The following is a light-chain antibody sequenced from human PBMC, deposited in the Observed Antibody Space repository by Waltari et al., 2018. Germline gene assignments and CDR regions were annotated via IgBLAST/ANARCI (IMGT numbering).Light chain of an antibody. J-gene: IGKJ1*01. CDR2: HAS. V-gene: IGKV3-15*01. CDR3: QQYNHWPPWT. Sequence: ETVMTQSPASLSVSPGERATLSCRARHEINNNLAWYQQRPGQAPRLLIYHASTRATGVPARFSGSGSGTEFTLTINSLQSEDFATYYCQQYNHWPPWTFGQGTKVEIK. CDR1: HEINNN.